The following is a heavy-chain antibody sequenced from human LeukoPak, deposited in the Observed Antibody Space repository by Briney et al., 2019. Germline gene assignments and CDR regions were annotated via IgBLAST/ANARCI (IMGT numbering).Heavy chain of an antibody. CDR1: GFTLSSYW. CDR3: AKEGVGYDSSGYYYEFDY. CDR2: INTDGSSA. J-gene: IGHJ4*02. Sequence: GGSLRLSCAASGFTLSSYWMHWVRQAPGKGLVWVSRINTDGSSATYVDSVKGRFTISRDNAKNTLYLQMNSLRAEDTAVYYCAKEGVGYDSSGYYYEFDYWGQGTLVTVSS. D-gene: IGHD3-22*01. V-gene: IGHV3-74*01.